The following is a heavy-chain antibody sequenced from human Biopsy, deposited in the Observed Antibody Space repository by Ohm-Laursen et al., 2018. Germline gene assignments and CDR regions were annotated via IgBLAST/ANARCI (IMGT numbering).Heavy chain of an antibody. J-gene: IGHJ4*02. CDR1: GYIFTSFG. D-gene: IGHD3-16*01. CDR2: VSTYNGNT. Sequence: GASVKVSCKGSGYIFTSFGVSWVRQAPGHGLEWMGWVSTYNGNTEYEQKFQGRVTMTTDTSANIAYMELRSLRSDDTAVYFCARVREGGLLDYWGQGILVTVSS. CDR3: ARVREGGLLDY. V-gene: IGHV1-18*01.